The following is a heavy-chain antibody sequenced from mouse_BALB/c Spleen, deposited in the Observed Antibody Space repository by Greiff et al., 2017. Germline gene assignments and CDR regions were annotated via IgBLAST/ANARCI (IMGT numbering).Heavy chain of an antibody. CDR2: ISDGGSYT. CDR3: ARAGDYDDYAVDY. CDR1: GFTFSDYY. Sequence: EVQLVESGGGLVKPGGSLKLSCAASGFTFSDYYMYWVRQTPEKRLEWVATISDGGSYTYYPDSVKGRFTISRDNAKNNLYLQMSSLKSEDTAMYYCARAGDYDDYAVDYWGRGTSVTVSS. V-gene: IGHV5-4*02. D-gene: IGHD2-4*01. J-gene: IGHJ4*01.